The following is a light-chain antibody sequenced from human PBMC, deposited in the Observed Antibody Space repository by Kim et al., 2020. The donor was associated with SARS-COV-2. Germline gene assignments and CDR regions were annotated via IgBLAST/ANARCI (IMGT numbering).Light chain of an antibody. CDR3: QQYNNWPPIFT. V-gene: IGKV3-15*01. Sequence: PWERATLSCRASQSVSSNLAWYQQKPGQAPRLLIYGASTRATGIPARFSGSGSGTEFTLTISSMQSEDFAVYYCQQYNNWPPIFTFGPGTKVDIK. CDR2: GAS. J-gene: IGKJ3*01. CDR1: QSVSSN.